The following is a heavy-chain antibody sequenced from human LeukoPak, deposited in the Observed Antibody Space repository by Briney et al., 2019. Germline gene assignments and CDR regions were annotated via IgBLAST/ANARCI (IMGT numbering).Heavy chain of an antibody. CDR2: INLKSDAT. D-gene: IGHD2-2*01. CDR1: GNIVTEWS. CDR3: ASGIVVVPAAIAGYYFDY. V-gene: IGHV1-2*02. Sequence: VASVKVSCKASGNIVTEWSIHWVRQAPGQGLESMGWINLKSDATYYIQKFQDRVTMTRDTSISTAYMELSRLRSDDTAVYYCASGIVVVPAAIAGYYFDYWGQGTLVTVSS. J-gene: IGHJ4*02.